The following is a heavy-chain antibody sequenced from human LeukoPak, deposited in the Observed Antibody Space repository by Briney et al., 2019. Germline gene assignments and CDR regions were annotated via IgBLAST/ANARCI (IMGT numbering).Heavy chain of an antibody. CDR1: GFTLSNYT. V-gene: IGHV3-30-3*01. J-gene: IGHJ1*01. CDR3: TREAAGALHEH. Sequence: GGSLRLSCAVSGFTLSNYTMHWVRQAPGKGLEWVAVISNDGSVKYYADSVKGRFTISRDNSKNTLYLQMNSLRAGDTSVYYCTREAAGALHEHWGQGTLVTVSS. D-gene: IGHD6-25*01. CDR2: ISNDGSVK.